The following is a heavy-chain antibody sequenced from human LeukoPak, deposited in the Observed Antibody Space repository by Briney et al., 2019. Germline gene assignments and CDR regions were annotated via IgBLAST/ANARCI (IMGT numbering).Heavy chain of an antibody. D-gene: IGHD3-9*01. Sequence: ASVKVSCKASGYTFTSYDINWVRQAPGQGLEWMGWINPNSGGTNYAQKFQGRVTMTRDTSISTAYMELSRLRSDDTAVYYCARDFDTPSRAAKGYWGQGTLVTVSS. J-gene: IGHJ4*02. CDR1: GYTFTSYD. CDR2: INPNSGGT. CDR3: ARDFDTPSRAAKGY. V-gene: IGHV1-2*02.